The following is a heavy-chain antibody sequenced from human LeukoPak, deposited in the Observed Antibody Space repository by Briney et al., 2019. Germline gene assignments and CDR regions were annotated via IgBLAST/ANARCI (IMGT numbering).Heavy chain of an antibody. CDR1: GDSITNDNHY. J-gene: IGHJ4*02. V-gene: IGHV4-61*02. CDR3: TRKQWVEYYFDS. D-gene: IGHD6-19*01. Sequence: SETLSLTCTVSGDSITNDNHYWSWIRQPAGKWLAWIGRIYATGNTNYNPSLKSRVTISEDTSKNQFSLRLSSVTAADTAVYYCTRKQWVEYYFDSWGQGTLVTVSS. CDR2: IYATGNT.